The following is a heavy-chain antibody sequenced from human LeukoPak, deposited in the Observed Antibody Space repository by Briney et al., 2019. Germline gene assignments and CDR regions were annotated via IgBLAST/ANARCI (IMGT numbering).Heavy chain of an antibody. D-gene: IGHD7-27*01. V-gene: IGHV1-69*13. Sequence: GASVKVSCKASGGTFSSYAISWVRQAPGQGLEWMGGIIPIFGTANYAQKFQGRVTITADESTSTAYMELSSLRSEDTAVYYCARAAAGDRGFDYWGQGTLVTVSS. CDR2: IIPIFGTA. CDR3: ARAAAGDRGFDY. J-gene: IGHJ4*02. CDR1: GGTFSSYA.